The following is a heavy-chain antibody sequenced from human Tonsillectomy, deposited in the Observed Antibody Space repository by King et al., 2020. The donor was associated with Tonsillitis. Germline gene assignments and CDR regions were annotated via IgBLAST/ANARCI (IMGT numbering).Heavy chain of an antibody. D-gene: IGHD6-19*01. CDR3: ARVSSQWLMAFDY. Sequence: VQLVESGGGVVQPGRSLRLSCAASGFTFSSYAMHWVRQAPGKGLERVAVISYDGSNKYYADSVKGRFTISRDNSKNTRYLQMNSLRAEDTAVYYCARVSSQWLMAFDYWGQGTLGTVSS. CDR2: ISYDGSNK. V-gene: IGHV3-30*04. CDR1: GFTFSSYA. J-gene: IGHJ4*02.